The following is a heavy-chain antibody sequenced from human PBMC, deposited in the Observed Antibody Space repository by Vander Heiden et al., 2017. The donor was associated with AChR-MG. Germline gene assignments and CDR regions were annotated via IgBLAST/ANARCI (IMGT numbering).Heavy chain of an antibody. V-gene: IGHV3-30-3*01. CDR3: ARGGHSSGWYYFDY. J-gene: IGHJ4*02. CDR2: ISYDGSNK. CDR1: GFTFSSYA. Sequence: QVQLVESGGGVVQPGRSLRLPCAASGFTFSSYAMHWVRQAPGKGLEWVAVISYDGSNKYYADSVKGRFTISRDNSKNTLYLQMNSLRAEDTAVYYCARGGHSSGWYYFDYWGQGTLVTVSS. D-gene: IGHD6-19*01.